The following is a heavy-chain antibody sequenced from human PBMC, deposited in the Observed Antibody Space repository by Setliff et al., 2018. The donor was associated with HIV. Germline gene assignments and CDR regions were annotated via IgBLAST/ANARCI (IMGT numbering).Heavy chain of an antibody. D-gene: IGHD3-10*01. CDR2: IYSSGST. J-gene: IGHJ4*02. Sequence: SETLSLTCTVSGGSISNYYWSWIRQPAEKGLEWLGHIYSSGSTNYNPSLKSRVTISVDTSKNQFSLKLYSVTAADTAVYYCARAYFGSGIYYWGQGTLVTVSS. CDR1: GGSISNYY. V-gene: IGHV4-4*09. CDR3: ARAYFGSGIYY.